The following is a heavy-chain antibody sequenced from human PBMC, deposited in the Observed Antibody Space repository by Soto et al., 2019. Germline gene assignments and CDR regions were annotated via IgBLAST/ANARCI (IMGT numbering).Heavy chain of an antibody. CDR1: GGTFSSYT. Sequence: QVQLVQSGAEVKKPGSSVKVSCKASGGTFSSYTISWVRQAPGQGLEWMGRIIPILGIANYAQKFQGRVTITADKSTSTAYMELSSLRSEDTAVYYCARASSTRADISGYQDDYWGQGTLVTVSS. J-gene: IGHJ4*02. CDR2: IIPILGIA. CDR3: ARASSTRADISGYQDDY. D-gene: IGHD3-22*01. V-gene: IGHV1-69*02.